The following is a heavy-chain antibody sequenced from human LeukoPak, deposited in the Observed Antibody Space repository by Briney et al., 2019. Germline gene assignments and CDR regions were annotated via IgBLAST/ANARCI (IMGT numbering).Heavy chain of an antibody. CDR3: ARSGYYDNYFEY. J-gene: IGHJ4*02. V-gene: IGHV4-59*01. Sequence: NPSETLSPTCTVSGGSISLYYWSWIRQPPGKKLQWIGYIDYSGSTNYNPSLKSRGTISVDTSKNQFSLKLSSVTAADTAVYFCARSGYYDNYFEYWGQGSWVTVSS. D-gene: IGHD3-22*01. CDR2: IDYSGST. CDR1: GGSISLYY.